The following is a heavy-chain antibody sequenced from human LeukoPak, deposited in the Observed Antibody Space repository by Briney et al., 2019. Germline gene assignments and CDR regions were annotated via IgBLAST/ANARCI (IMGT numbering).Heavy chain of an antibody. V-gene: IGHV3-30-3*01. J-gene: IGHJ4*02. D-gene: IGHD1-26*01. Sequence: GRSLRLSCAASGFTFSSYAMHWVRQAPGKGLEWVAVISYDGSNKYYADSVKGRFTISRDNSKNTLYLQMNSLRAEDTAVYYCASDESGSYYEVRFDYWGQGTLVTVSS. CDR3: ASDESGSYYEVRFDY. CDR1: GFTFSSYA. CDR2: ISYDGSNK.